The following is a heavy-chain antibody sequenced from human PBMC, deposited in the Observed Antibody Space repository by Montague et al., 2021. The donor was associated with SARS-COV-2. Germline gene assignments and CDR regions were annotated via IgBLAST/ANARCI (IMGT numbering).Heavy chain of an antibody. D-gene: IGHD1-1*01. J-gene: IGHJ6*02. Sequence: CAISGDSVSSNRATWNWARQSPSRGLKWLGRTYYRSKWYNDYAVSVRGRVTINPDTSKNQFSLQLNSLTPEDTAIYYCTSGREGNYNVMDVWGQGTTVTVSS. CDR2: TYYRSKWYN. CDR1: GDSVSSNRAT. CDR3: TSGREGNYNVMDV. V-gene: IGHV6-1*01.